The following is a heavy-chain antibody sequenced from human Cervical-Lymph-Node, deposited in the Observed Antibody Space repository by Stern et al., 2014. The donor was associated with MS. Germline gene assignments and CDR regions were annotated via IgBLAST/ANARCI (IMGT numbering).Heavy chain of an antibody. CDR3: AKEEGWELVGGDYYYMDV. CDR1: GFTFSTYV. V-gene: IGHV3-30*18. D-gene: IGHD1-26*01. J-gene: IGHJ6*02. Sequence: VQLVESGGGVVQPGSSLRLSCAASGFTFSTYVMHWVRQAPGKGLEWVSVLSYVGSNIYYADSVKDRFTISRDNSKNTLYLQMNSLRAEDTAVYYCAKEEGWELVGGDYYYMDVWGQGSTVTVSS. CDR2: LSYVGSNI.